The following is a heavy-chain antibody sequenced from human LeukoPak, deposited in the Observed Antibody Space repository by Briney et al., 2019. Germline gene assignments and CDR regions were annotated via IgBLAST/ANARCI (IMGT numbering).Heavy chain of an antibody. CDR1: GYTFTGYY. J-gene: IGHJ4*02. Sequence: GASVKVSCKASGYTFTGYYMHWVRQAPGQGLEWMGWINTNTGNPTYAQGFTGRFVFSLDTSVNTAYLQISSLKAEDTAVYYCATTGEGFWSNYYKFRMQYWGQGTLVTVSS. V-gene: IGHV7-4-1*02. CDR2: INTNTGNP. CDR3: ATTGEGFWSNYYKFRMQY. D-gene: IGHD3-3*01.